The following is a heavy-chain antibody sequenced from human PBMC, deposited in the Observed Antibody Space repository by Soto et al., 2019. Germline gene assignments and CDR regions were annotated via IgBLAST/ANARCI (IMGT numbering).Heavy chain of an antibody. CDR1: GYSFSTYW. CDR3: GRHPPTPAHNGYLDP. Sequence: GESLKISCEASGYSFSTYWIGWVRQMPGKGLEWVGLIYAANSETRYSPSFQGQVTLSVDKSINTAYLQWSSLKASDTAIYYCGRHPPTPAHNGYLDPSGQLTLVTVSS. J-gene: IGHJ5*02. V-gene: IGHV5-51*01. CDR2: IYAANSET. D-gene: IGHD1-7*01.